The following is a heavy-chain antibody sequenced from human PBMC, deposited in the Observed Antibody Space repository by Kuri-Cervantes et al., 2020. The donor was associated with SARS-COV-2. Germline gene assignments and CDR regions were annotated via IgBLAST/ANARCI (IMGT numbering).Heavy chain of an antibody. D-gene: IGHD3-3*01. V-gene: IGHV3-23*01. CDR2: ISGSGGRT. CDR1: GFTFIGHA. Sequence: GGSLRLSCAASGFTFIGHAMNWVRQAPGKGLEWVSGISGSGGRTYYADSVKGRFTISRDNSKNTLYLEMNSLRAEDTAVYYCARDPTADYDFWTGYYGNNWFDPWGQGTLVTVSS. J-gene: IGHJ5*02. CDR3: ARDPTADYDFWTGYYGNNWFDP.